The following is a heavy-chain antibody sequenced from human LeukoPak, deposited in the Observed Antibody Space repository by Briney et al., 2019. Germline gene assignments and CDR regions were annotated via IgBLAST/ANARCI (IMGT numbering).Heavy chain of an antibody. D-gene: IGHD3-3*01. CDR2: IKQDGSEK. CDR3: ARVLVGHYDFWSGYYYYMDV. V-gene: IGHV3-7*01. J-gene: IGHJ6*03. CDR1: GFTFSSYW. Sequence: PGGSLRLSCAASGFTFSSYWMSWVRQAPGKGLEWVANIKQDGSEKYYVDSVKGRFTISRDNAKNSLYLQMNSLRAEDTAVYYCARVLVGHYDFWSGYYYYMDVWGKGTTVTVSS.